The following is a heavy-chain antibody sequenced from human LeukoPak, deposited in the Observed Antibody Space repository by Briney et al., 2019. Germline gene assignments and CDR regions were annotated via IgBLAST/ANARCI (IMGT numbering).Heavy chain of an antibody. J-gene: IGHJ4*02. V-gene: IGHV3-21*01. Sequence: PGGSLRLSCAASGFTFSSYSMNWVRQAPGKELEWVSSISSSSSYIYYADSVKGRFTISRDNAKNSLYLQMNSLRAEDTAVYYCARDRGYSSSLDYWGQGTLVTVSS. D-gene: IGHD6-13*01. CDR3: ARDRGYSSSLDY. CDR1: GFTFSSYS. CDR2: ISSSSSYI.